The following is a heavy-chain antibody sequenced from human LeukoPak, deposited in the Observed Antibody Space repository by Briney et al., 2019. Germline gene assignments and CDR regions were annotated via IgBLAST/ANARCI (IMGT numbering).Heavy chain of an antibody. V-gene: IGHV4-31*03. CDR2: IYYSGST. Sequence: SETLSLTCTVSGGSISSGGYYCSWIRQHPGKGLEWIGYIYYSGSTYYNTSLKSRVTISVDTSKNQFALKLSSVTAADTAVYYCARVTGTTSRWFDPWGQGTLVTVSS. CDR1: GGSISSGGYY. J-gene: IGHJ5*02. D-gene: IGHD1-1*01. CDR3: ARVTGTTSRWFDP.